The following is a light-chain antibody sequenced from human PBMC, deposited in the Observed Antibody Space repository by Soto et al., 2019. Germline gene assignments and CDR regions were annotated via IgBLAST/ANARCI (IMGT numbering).Light chain of an antibody. CDR3: HRRSNWPLT. CDR1: QSVSSH. CDR2: DAS. Sequence: EIVLTQSPATLSLSPGERAALSCRASQSVSSHLAWYQQKPGQAPRLLIYDASNWVTGIPARFSCSGSGTDVTLIISSLEPEDLAVYYCHRRSNWPLTFGGGTKVEIK. J-gene: IGKJ4*01. V-gene: IGKV3-11*01.